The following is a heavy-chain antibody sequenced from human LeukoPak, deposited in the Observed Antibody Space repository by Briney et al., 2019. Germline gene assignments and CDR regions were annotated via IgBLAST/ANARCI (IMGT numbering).Heavy chain of an antibody. CDR3: AKTYYDILTGYGGPYYMDV. CDR2: IYYSGST. J-gene: IGHJ6*03. Sequence: SETLSLTCTVSGGSISSGDYYWSWIRQPPGKGLEWIGYIYYSGSTNYNPSLKSRVTISVDTSKNQFSLKLSSVTAADTAVYYCAKTYYDILTGYGGPYYMDVWGKGTTVTVSS. CDR1: GGSISSGDYY. V-gene: IGHV4-61*08. D-gene: IGHD3-9*01.